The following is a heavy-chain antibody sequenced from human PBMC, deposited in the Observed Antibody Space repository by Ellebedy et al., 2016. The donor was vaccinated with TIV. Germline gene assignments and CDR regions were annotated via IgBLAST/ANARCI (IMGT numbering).Heavy chain of an antibody. CDR3: ASLYYYDSSGAFDI. CDR1: GYSFTTYW. D-gene: IGHD3-22*01. CDR2: IYPGDSDT. V-gene: IGHV5-51*01. Sequence: GESLKISXKGSGYSFTTYWIGWVRQMPGKGLEWMGIIYPGDSDTRYSPSFQGQVTISADKSISTTYLQWSSLKASDTAMYYCASLYYYDSSGAFDIWGQGTMVTVSS. J-gene: IGHJ3*02.